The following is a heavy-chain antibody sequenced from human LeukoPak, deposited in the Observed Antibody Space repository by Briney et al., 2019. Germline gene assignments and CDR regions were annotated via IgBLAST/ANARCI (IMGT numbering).Heavy chain of an antibody. V-gene: IGHV1-2*02. CDR1: GYTFTGYY. CDR3: ARRKVGVGPFDI. D-gene: IGHD1-26*01. Sequence: ASVKVSCKASGYTFTGYYMHWVRQAPGQGLEWMGWINPNSGGTNYAQKFQGRVTMTRDTSISTAYMELSRLRSDDTAVYYCARRKVGVGPFDIWGQGTMVTVSS. CDR2: INPNSGGT. J-gene: IGHJ3*02.